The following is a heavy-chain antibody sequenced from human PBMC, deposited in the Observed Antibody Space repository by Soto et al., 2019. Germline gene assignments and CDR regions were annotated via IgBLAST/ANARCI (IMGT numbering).Heavy chain of an antibody. CDR3: VGGQYYFDY. Sequence: QVQLVESGGGVVQPGRSLRLSCAASGFPFTSYGMHWVREGPDKGLEWVAIISYDGSDKYYADSVKGRFTISRDNSKNTPDPQMNRLRPEDTALYYCVGGQYYFDYRGQGTLVIVSS. J-gene: IGHJ4*02. V-gene: IGHV3-30*03. CDR1: GFPFTSYG. D-gene: IGHD3-10*01. CDR2: ISYDGSDK.